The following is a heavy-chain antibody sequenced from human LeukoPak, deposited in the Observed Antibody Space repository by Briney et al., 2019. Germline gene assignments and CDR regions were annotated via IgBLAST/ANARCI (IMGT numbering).Heavy chain of an antibody. CDR3: ARRGYSNNYYYYMDV. CDR2: ISYDGSNK. D-gene: IGHD4-11*01. Sequence: PGGSLRLSCAASGFTFSSYAMHWVRQAPGKGLEWVAVISYDGSNKYYADSVKGRFTISRDNSKNTLYLQMNSLRAEDTAVYYCARRGYSNNYYYYMDVWGKGTTVTVSS. J-gene: IGHJ6*03. CDR1: GFTFSSYA. V-gene: IGHV3-30-3*02.